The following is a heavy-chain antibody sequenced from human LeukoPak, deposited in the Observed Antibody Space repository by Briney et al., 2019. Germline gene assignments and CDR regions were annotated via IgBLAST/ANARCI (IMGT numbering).Heavy chain of an antibody. D-gene: IGHD6-19*01. CDR1: GFTVSNNY. J-gene: IGHJ4*02. CDR3: AKAEAVAGTFDS. Sequence: GGSLRLSCAASGFTVSNNYLSWVRQAPGTGLEWVSVIYSGGTTYYADSVKGRFTISRDNSKNTLYLQINSLRAEDTAVYYCAKAEAVAGTFDSWGQGTLVTVSS. CDR2: IYSGGTT. V-gene: IGHV3-53*01.